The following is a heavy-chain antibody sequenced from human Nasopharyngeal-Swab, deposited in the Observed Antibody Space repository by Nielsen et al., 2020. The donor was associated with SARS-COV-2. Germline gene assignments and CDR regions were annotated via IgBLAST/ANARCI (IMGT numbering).Heavy chain of an antibody. CDR3: AKLGYGGFDY. D-gene: IGHD2-2*03. J-gene: IGHJ4*02. CDR2: ISGSGGST. Sequence: GESLKISCAASGFTFSSYAMSWVRQAPGKGLEWVSAISGSGGSTYYADSVKGRFTISRDNSKNTLYLQMNSLRADDTAVYYCAKLGYGGFDYWGQGTLVTVSS. CDR1: GFTFSSYA. V-gene: IGHV3-23*01.